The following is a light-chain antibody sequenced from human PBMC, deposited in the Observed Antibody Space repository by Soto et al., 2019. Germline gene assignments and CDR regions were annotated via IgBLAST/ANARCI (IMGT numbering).Light chain of an antibody. Sequence: EIVLTPSLRALYLSPGERATXSCRASQSLRSGDLAWYRQIPGQSSRLVINGASSRATGVPDRFSGSGSGTDFNLTISRLEPEDFAVYYCHQYGTSRRAFGQGTKLDI. CDR1: QSLRSGD. CDR2: GAS. CDR3: HQYGTSRRA. J-gene: IGKJ1*01. V-gene: IGKV3-20*01.